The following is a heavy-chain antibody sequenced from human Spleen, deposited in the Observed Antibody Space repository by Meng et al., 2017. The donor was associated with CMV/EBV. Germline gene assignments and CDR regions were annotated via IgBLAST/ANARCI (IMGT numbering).Heavy chain of an antibody. CDR1: GFTFNRNW. J-gene: IGHJ6*02. CDR2: INPDGSGT. Sequence: GESLKISCVTSGFTFNRNWMYWVRQAPGEGLVWVSRINPDGSGTSYADSVKGRFTISRDNAKNTLYVQMNSLRAEDTAIYYCTRDSFMGGYYYGMDVWGQGTTVTVSS. CDR3: TRDSFMGGYYYGMDV. D-gene: IGHD2-15*01. V-gene: IGHV3-74*01.